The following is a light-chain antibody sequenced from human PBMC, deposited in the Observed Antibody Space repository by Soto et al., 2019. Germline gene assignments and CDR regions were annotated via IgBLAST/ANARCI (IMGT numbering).Light chain of an antibody. CDR1: QSVSSNH. CDR3: QQFDRSLPSWT. V-gene: IGKV3-20*01. Sequence: ETVLTQSPGTLSLSPGERATLSCRASQSVSSNHLAWYQHIPGQAPRLLIYGASTRATGIPDRFSGSGSGTDFTLTISRLEPEDFAVYYCQQFDRSLPSWTFGQGTKVE. J-gene: IGKJ1*01. CDR2: GAS.